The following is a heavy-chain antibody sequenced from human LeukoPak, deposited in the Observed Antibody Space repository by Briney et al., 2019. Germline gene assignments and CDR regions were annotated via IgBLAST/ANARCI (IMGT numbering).Heavy chain of an antibody. J-gene: IGHJ5*02. D-gene: IGHD6-19*01. V-gene: IGHV1-69*05. Sequence: GASVKVSCKASGGTFSSYAISWVRQAPGQGLEWMGGIIPIFGTANYAQKFQGRVTITTDESTSTAYMELSSLRSEDTAVYYCARGYGAVAGTIGYNWFDPWGQGTLVTVSS. CDR3: ARGYGAVAGTIGYNWFDP. CDR2: IIPIFGTA. CDR1: GGTFSSYA.